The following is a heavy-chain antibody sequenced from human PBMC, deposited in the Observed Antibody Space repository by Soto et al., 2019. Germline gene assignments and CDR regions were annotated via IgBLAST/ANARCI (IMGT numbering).Heavy chain of an antibody. D-gene: IGHD2-2*01. V-gene: IGHV4-4*02. CDR3: AGGWGYCSSTSCYPPLVTRYYYGMDV. J-gene: IGHJ6*02. CDR2: IYHSGST. Sequence: SETLSLTCAVSGGSISSSNWWRWVRQPPGKGLEWIGEIYHSGSTNYNPSLKSRVTISVDKSKNQFSLKLSSVTAADTAVYYCAGGWGYCSSTSCYPPLVTRYYYGMDVWGQGTTVTVSS. CDR1: GGSISSSNW.